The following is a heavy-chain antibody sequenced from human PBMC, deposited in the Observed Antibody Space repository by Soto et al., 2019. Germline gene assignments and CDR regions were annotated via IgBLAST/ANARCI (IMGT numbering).Heavy chain of an antibody. Sequence: SETLSLTCTVSGGSSSSYYWSWIRQPAGKGLEWIGRIYTSGSTNYNPSLKSRVTMSVDTSKNQFSLKLSSVTAADTAVYYCARDLEYSRPRWFDHWGQGTLVTVSS. V-gene: IGHV4-4*07. J-gene: IGHJ5*02. D-gene: IGHD6-6*01. CDR3: ARDLEYSRPRWFDH. CDR1: GGSSSSYY. CDR2: IYTSGST.